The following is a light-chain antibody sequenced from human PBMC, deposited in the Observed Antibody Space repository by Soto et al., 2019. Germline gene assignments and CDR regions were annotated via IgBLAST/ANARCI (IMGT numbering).Light chain of an antibody. V-gene: IGLV2-8*01. J-gene: IGLJ1*01. CDR2: EVN. Sequence: QSVLTQPPSASGSPGQSVAISCTGTSSDVGGYNYVSWYQQHPGKASKLMIYEVNKRPSGVPDRFSGSKSGNTPSLTVSGLQAEDEADYYCSSYAGSSNVFGTGTKVTVL. CDR3: SSYAGSSNV. CDR1: SSDVGGYNY.